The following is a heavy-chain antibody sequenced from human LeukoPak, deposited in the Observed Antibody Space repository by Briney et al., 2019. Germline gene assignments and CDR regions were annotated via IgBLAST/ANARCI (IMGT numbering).Heavy chain of an antibody. CDR1: GFSLSTSGVG. CDR2: IYWDDDK. Sequence: SGPTLVKPTQTLTLTCTFSGFSLSTSGVGVGWIRQPPGKALEWLALIYWDDDKRYSPSLKSRLTITKDTSKNQVVLTMTNMDPVDTATYYCALVDIVATINRWRWFDPWGQGTLVTVSS. CDR3: ALVDIVATINRWRWFDP. V-gene: IGHV2-5*02. D-gene: IGHD5-12*01. J-gene: IGHJ5*02.